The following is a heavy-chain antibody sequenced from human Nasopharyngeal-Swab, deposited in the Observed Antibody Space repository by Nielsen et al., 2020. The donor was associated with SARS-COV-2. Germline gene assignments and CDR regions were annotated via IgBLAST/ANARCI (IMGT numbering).Heavy chain of an antibody. J-gene: IGHJ6*02. Sequence: GESLKISCAASGFTFSSYAMSWVRQAPGRGLGWVSSISSSSSYIYYADSVKGRFTISRDNAKNSLYLQMNSLRAEDTAVYYCARGDGMDVWGQGTTVTVSS. CDR2: ISSSSSYI. CDR1: GFTFSSYA. V-gene: IGHV3-21*01. CDR3: ARGDGMDV.